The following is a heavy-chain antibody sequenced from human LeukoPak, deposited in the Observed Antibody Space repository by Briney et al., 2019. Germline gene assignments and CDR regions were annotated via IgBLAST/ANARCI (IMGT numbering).Heavy chain of an antibody. Sequence: ASVKVSCKASGYTFTSYDINWVRQATGQGLEWMGWMNPNSGNTGYAQKFQGRVTMTRNTSITTAYMELSSLRSEDTAVYYCARADYKINYYYYYMDVWGKGTTVTVSS. CDR1: GYTFTSYD. CDR2: MNPNSGNT. D-gene: IGHD4-11*01. J-gene: IGHJ6*03. V-gene: IGHV1-8*01. CDR3: ARADYKINYYYYYMDV.